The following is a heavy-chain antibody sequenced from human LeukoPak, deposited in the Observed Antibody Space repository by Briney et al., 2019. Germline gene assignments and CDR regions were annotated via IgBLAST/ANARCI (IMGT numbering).Heavy chain of an antibody. D-gene: IGHD3-10*01. V-gene: IGHV4-39*01. CDR3: ARRLGGGSGSYFMDYYYYYYMDV. Sequence: SETLSLTCTVSGGSISTSNYYWGWIRQPPGKGLEWIGSIYYSGSTYYNPSLKSRVTISVDTSKNQFSLKLSSVTAADTAVYYCARRLGGGSGSYFMDYYYYYYMDVWGKGTTVTISS. CDR2: IYYSGST. J-gene: IGHJ6*03. CDR1: GGSISTSNYY.